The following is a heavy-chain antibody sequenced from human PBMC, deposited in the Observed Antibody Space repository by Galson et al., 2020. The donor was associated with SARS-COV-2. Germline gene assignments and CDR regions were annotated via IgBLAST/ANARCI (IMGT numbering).Heavy chain of an antibody. V-gene: IGHV3-48*02. D-gene: IGHD2-2*01. Sequence: GGSLRLSCAASGFTFSSYSMNWVRQAPGKGLEWVSYISSSSSTIYYADSVKGRFTISRDNAKNSLYLQMNSLRDEDTAVYYCARDLLVPAKGVFDYWGQGTLVTVSS. J-gene: IGHJ4*02. CDR2: ISSSSSTI. CDR3: ARDLLVPAKGVFDY. CDR1: GFTFSSYS.